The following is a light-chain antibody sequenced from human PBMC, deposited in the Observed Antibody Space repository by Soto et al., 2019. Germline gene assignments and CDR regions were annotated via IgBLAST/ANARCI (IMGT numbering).Light chain of an antibody. Sequence: DIQMTQSPSSLSASVGDRVTITCRASQDIGNDVGWYQQKPGKAPKRLIYLTYSLQTGVPSRISASGSGTDLSLTISSLQPEHPATYVCLQHNSYPRTFGQWTRVEIK. J-gene: IGKJ1*01. CDR1: QDIGND. CDR3: LQHNSYPRT. CDR2: LTY. V-gene: IGKV1-17*01.